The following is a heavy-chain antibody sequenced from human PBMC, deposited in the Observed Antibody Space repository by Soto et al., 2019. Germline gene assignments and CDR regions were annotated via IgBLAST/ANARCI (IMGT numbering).Heavy chain of an antibody. Sequence: GASVKVSCKASGGTFSSYTISWVRQAPGQGLEWMGRIIPILGIANYAQKFQGRVTITADKSTSTAYMELSSLRSEDTAVYYCALVVAATDGVFYWGQGTLVTVSS. CDR2: IIPILGIA. J-gene: IGHJ4*02. CDR3: ALVVAATDGVFY. V-gene: IGHV1-69*02. CDR1: GGTFSSYT. D-gene: IGHD2-15*01.